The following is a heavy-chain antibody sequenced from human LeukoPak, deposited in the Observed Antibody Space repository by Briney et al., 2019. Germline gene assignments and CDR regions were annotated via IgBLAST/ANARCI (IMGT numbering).Heavy chain of an antibody. CDR1: GFTFSNYW. D-gene: IGHD6-19*01. V-gene: IGHV3-7*03. Sequence: GGSLRLSCAASGFTFSNYWMSWVRQAPGKGLEWVANIKPDGSEKYYVDSVKGRFTISRDNAENSLYLQMNSLRAEDTAVYYCARDGWAAVATFDYWGQGTLVTVSS. J-gene: IGHJ4*02. CDR2: IKPDGSEK. CDR3: ARDGWAAVATFDY.